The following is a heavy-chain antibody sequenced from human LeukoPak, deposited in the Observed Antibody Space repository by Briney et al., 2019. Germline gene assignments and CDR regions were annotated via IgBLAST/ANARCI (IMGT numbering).Heavy chain of an antibody. CDR1: GFTFNNYW. CDR2: IKHDGSEK. J-gene: IGHJ4*02. CDR3: ARGRGLEY. Sequence: GGSLRLSCAASGFTFNNYWMNWVRQAPGKGLEWEANIKHDGSEKYYVDSVKGRFTISRDNARKSVYLQMNSLRAEDTALYYCARGRGLEYWGQGTLVTVSS. V-gene: IGHV3-7*01.